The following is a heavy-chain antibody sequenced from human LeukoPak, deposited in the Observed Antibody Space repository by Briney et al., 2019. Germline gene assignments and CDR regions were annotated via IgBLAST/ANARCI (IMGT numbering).Heavy chain of an antibody. D-gene: IGHD2-15*01. CDR1: GFTINSNY. Sequence: PGGSLRLSCAVSGFTINSNYMSWVRQAPGKGLEWVSVIHSGGDTYYADSVKGRFTISRDNSESTLYLQMNSLRAEDTAVYYCVSCRGADLILYYWGQGTLDTVSS. V-gene: IGHV3-53*01. J-gene: IGHJ4*02. CDR3: VSCRGADLILYY. CDR2: IHSGGDT.